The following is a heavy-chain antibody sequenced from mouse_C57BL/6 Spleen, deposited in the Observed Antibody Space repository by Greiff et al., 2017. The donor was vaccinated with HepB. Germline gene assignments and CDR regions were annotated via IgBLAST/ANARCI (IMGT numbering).Heavy chain of an antibody. J-gene: IGHJ4*01. CDR2: IDPSDSYT. V-gene: IGHV1-59*01. CDR3: ARITTVVAEGTMDY. Sequence: VQLQQPGAELVRPGTSVKLSCKASGYTFTSYWMHWVKQRPGQGLEWIGVIDPSDSYTNYNQKFKGKATLTVDTSSSTAYMQLSSLTSEDSAVYYCARITTVVAEGTMDYWGQGTSVTVSS. D-gene: IGHD1-1*01. CDR1: GYTFTSYW.